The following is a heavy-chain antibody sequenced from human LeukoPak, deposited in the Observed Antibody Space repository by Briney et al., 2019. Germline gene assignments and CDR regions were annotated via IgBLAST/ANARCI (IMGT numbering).Heavy chain of an antibody. Sequence: ASVKVSCKASGCTFTSYDINWVRQATGQGLEWMGWMNPNSGNTGYAQKFQGRVTMTRNTSISTAYMELSSLRSEDTAVYYCARYCSGGSCLWFYYYYGMDVWGQGTTVTVSS. D-gene: IGHD2-15*01. CDR1: GCTFTSYD. CDR3: ARYCSGGSCLWFYYYYGMDV. V-gene: IGHV1-8*01. CDR2: MNPNSGNT. J-gene: IGHJ6*02.